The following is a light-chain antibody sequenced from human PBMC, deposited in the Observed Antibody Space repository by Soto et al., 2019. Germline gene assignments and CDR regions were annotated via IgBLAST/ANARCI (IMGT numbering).Light chain of an antibody. V-gene: IGKV3-11*01. CDR2: DAS. Sequence: IVLTQSPTTLSLWPGETAVLSCRASQSISSSLSWYQQRPGQAPRLLIYDASNRAPGIPARFSGSGSGTVCTRTISSLEPEDFALYYCQQRSSWITFGQGTRLEIE. J-gene: IGKJ5*01. CDR3: QQRSSWIT. CDR1: QSISSS.